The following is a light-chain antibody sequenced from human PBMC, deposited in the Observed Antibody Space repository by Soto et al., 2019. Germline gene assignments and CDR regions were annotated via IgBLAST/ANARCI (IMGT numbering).Light chain of an antibody. Sequence: QSVLTQPASVSGSPGQSITISCTGTSSDVGGYKYVSWYQQHPGKAPKLIIYEVSNRPSGVSNRFSGSKSGNTASLTISGLQAEDEADYYCGTWDTSLSAYVFGTGTKVTVL. CDR2: EVS. J-gene: IGLJ1*01. V-gene: IGLV2-14*01. CDR1: SSDVGGYKY. CDR3: GTWDTSLSAYV.